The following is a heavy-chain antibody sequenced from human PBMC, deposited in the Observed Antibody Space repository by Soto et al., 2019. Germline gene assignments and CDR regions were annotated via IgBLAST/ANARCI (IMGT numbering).Heavy chain of an antibody. CDR2: IIPIFGTT. CDR3: ARVFPDGWVEPGVVRGYLDT. D-gene: IGHD3-3*01. J-gene: IGHJ4*02. CDR1: ADSFSSYG. V-gene: IGHV1-69*01. Sequence: QVQLVQSGAEVKEPGSAVKVSCKAPADSFSSYGISWVRQAPGQGLEWMGGIIPIFGTTNYAEKFQGRVTITADESTNTAYMELSSLRCEDTALYYCARVFPDGWVEPGVVRGYLDTWGRGTLVTVSS.